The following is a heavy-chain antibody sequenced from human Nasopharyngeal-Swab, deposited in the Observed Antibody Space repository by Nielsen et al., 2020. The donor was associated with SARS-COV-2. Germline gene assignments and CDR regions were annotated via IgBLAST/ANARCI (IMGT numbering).Heavy chain of an antibody. CDR3: ERRETIVGSFDY. V-gene: IGHV4-61*05. D-gene: IGHD1-26*01. CDR2: IYYSGST. J-gene: IGHJ4*02. Sequence: SETLSLTCTVSGGSISNTEYYWGCIRQSPGKGLEWIGYIYYSGSTDYNPSHKGRVTISVDTSKNQFSLKLNSVTAADTAVYYCERRETIVGSFDYWGQGTLVTVPS. CDR1: GGSISNTEYY.